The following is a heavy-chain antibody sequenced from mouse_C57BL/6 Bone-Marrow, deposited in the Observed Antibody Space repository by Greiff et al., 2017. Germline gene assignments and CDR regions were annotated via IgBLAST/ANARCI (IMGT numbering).Heavy chain of an antibody. CDR1: GYTFTDYY. V-gene: IGHV1-26*01. Sequence: VQLKESGPELVKPGASVKISCKASGYTFTDYYMNWVKQSHGKSLEWIGDINPNNGGTGSNQKFKGKATLTVAKSSSTAYMQLRSLTSEDSADYFCARVPYYDGSSGNVWGTGTTVTVSS. CDR3: ARVPYYDGSSGNV. J-gene: IGHJ1*03. CDR2: INPNNGGT. D-gene: IGHD1-1*01.